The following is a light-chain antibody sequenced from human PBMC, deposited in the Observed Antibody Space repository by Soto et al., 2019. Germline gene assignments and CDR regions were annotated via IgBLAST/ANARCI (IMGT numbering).Light chain of an antibody. CDR3: MQALQTPLT. J-gene: IGKJ4*01. V-gene: IGKV2-28*01. CDR2: LGS. Sequence: IVMTQSPLYLPVTHGEPASISCRSSQSLLHSNGYNYLDWYLQKPGQSPQLLIYLGSNRASGVPDRFSGSGSGTDFTLKISRVEAEDVGVYYCMQALQTPLTFGGGTKVEIK. CDR1: QSLLHSNGYNY.